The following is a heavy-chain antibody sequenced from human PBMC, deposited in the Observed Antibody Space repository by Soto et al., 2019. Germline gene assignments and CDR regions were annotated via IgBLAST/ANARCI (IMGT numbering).Heavy chain of an antibody. Sequence: SVKVSCKASGYTFTSYGISWVRQAPGQGLEWMGGIIPIFGTANYAQKFQGRVTMTADESTSTAYMELSSLRSEDTAVYYCAREIPYHYDYGDPTPSGGMDVWGQGTTVTVSS. CDR3: AREIPYHYDYGDPTPSGGMDV. CDR2: IIPIFGTA. D-gene: IGHD4-17*01. J-gene: IGHJ6*02. V-gene: IGHV1-69*13. CDR1: GYTFTSYG.